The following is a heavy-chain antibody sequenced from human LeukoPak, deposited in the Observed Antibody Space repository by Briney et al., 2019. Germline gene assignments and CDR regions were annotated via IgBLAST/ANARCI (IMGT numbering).Heavy chain of an antibody. Sequence: GASVKVSCKASGYTFTGYYMHWVRQAPGQGLDWMGWINPNSGGTNYAQKFQGRVTMTRDTSINTAYMELSRLRSGDTAVYYCARGPDSSGFYPFDYWGQGTLVTVSS. V-gene: IGHV1-2*02. D-gene: IGHD3-22*01. J-gene: IGHJ4*01. CDR3: ARGPDSSGFYPFDY. CDR1: GYTFTGYY. CDR2: INPNSGGT.